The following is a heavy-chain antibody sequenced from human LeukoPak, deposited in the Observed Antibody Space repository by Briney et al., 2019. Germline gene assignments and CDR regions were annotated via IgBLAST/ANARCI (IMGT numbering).Heavy chain of an antibody. CDR2: ISGSGGST. CDR3: AKAGSYWDFDY. Sequence: PGGSLRLSCAASGFTFSSYAVSWVRQAPGKGLEWVSGISGSGGSTYYADSVKGRFTISRDNSKNTLYLQMNSLRAEDTALYCCAKAGSYWDFDYWGQGTLVTVSS. CDR1: GFTFSSYA. V-gene: IGHV3-23*01. J-gene: IGHJ4*02. D-gene: IGHD1-26*01.